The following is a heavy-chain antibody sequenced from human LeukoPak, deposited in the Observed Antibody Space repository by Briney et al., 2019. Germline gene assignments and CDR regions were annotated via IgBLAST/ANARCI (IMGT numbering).Heavy chain of an antibody. CDR1: GYTLTSYD. V-gene: IGHV1-8*01. J-gene: IGHJ5*02. Sequence: ASVKVSCKASGYTLTSYDINWVRQATGQGLEWMGYMSPSNGYAEFGQRFQGRVTMTRNTSTSTAYMELSSLRSEDTAVYYCARVTSGARYNWFDAWGPGTLVTVSS. CDR3: ARVTSGARYNWFDA. D-gene: IGHD1-26*01. CDR2: MSPSNGYA.